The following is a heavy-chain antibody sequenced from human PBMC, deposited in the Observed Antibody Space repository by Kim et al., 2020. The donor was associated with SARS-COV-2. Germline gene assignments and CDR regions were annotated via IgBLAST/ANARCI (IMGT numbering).Heavy chain of an antibody. J-gene: IGHJ6*02. V-gene: IGHV3-23*01. CDR3: AKDSDGMDV. Sequence: GGSLRLSCAASGFTFSSYAMNWVRQAPGKGLEWVAAISGNGGSKYYADSVKGRFTISRDNSKNTLYLQMNSLRAEDTAVYYCAKDSDGMDVWGQGTTVTVSS. CDR1: GFTFSSYA. CDR2: ISGNGGSK.